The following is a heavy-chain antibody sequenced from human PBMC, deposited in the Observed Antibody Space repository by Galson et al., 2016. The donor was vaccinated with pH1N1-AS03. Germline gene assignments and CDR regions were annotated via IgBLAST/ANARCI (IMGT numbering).Heavy chain of an antibody. V-gene: IGHV3-7*03. CDR1: GFTLSSYW. CDR3: TRAIALADSI. J-gene: IGHJ4*02. D-gene: IGHD6-19*01. CDR2: IKQDGSDK. Sequence: SLRLSCAASGFTLSSYWMSWVRQAPGKGLEWVANIKQDGSDKYYVDSGKGRFTISRDNAKNSLYLQINNLRAEDTAVYYCTRAIALADSIWGQGTLVTVSS.